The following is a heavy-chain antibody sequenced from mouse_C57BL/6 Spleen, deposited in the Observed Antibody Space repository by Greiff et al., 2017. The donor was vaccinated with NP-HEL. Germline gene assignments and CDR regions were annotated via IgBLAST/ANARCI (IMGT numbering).Heavy chain of an antibody. Sequence: EVHLVESGGGLVQPGGSLSLSCAASGFTFTDYYMSWVRQPPGKALEWLGFIRNKANGYTKEYSASVKGRFTISRDNSQSILYLQMNALRAEDSATYYCASYPPYGDAMDYWGQGTSVTVSS. CDR2: IRNKANGYTK. D-gene: IGHD1-1*02. V-gene: IGHV7-3*01. CDR1: GFTFTDYY. J-gene: IGHJ4*01. CDR3: ASYPPYGDAMDY.